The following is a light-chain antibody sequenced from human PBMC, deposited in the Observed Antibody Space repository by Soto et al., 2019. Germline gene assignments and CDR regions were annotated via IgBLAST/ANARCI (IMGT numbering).Light chain of an antibody. J-gene: IGLJ3*02. V-gene: IGLV2-11*01. CDR1: SSDVGGYNY. CDR2: DVN. CDR3: SSYAGSWV. Sequence: QSALTQPRSVSGSLGQSVTISCTGTSSDVGGYNYVSWFQQLPGKAPKLMIYDVNKRPSGVPDRFSGSKSGNTASLTISWLQAADEADYYCSSYAGSWVFGGGTKLTVL.